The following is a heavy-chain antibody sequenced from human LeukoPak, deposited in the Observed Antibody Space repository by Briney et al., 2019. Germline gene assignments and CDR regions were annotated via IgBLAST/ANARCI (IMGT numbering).Heavy chain of an antibody. Sequence: SETLSLTCTVSGGSISSSRHHWGWIRQPPGKVLEWLGTMFYSGSTYYNPSLKRRVTISIDTSKNQFSLKLSSVTAADTAVYYCARERREQLLPPYTRSVTYFDYWGQGTLVTVSS. CDR3: ARERREQLLPPYTRSVTYFDY. J-gene: IGHJ4*02. CDR2: MFYSGST. V-gene: IGHV4-39*07. CDR1: GGSISSSRHH. D-gene: IGHD2-2*01.